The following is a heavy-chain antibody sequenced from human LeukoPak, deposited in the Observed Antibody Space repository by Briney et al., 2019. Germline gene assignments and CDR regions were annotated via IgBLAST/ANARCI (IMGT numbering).Heavy chain of an antibody. V-gene: IGHV4-59*01. CDR2: VYYSGSP. Sequence: SETLSLTCTVSGGSISSYFWSWIRQPPGMGLEWIGYVYYSGSPNYNPSLKSRVTISVDTSKNQFSLRLRSVTAADTAVYYCARVLDDYYDSSADPPLWFDPWGQGTLVTVSS. CDR1: GGSISSYF. J-gene: IGHJ5*02. D-gene: IGHD3-22*01. CDR3: ARVLDDYYDSSADPPLWFDP.